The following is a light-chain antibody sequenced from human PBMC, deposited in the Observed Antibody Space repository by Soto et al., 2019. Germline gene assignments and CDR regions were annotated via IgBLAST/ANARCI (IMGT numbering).Light chain of an antibody. Sequence: DIQMTQSPSTLSASLGDRVTITCRASQSISSWLACYQQKPGKAPKLLIYDASSLESGVPSRFSGSGSGTDFTLSISSLQPEDFATYYCQQYETFSGTFGPGTKVDIK. V-gene: IGKV1-5*01. CDR3: QQYETFSGT. CDR1: QSISSW. CDR2: DAS. J-gene: IGKJ1*01.